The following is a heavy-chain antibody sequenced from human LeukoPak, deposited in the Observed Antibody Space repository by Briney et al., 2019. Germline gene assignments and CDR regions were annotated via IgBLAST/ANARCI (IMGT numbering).Heavy chain of an antibody. CDR2: IKSKTDGGTT. D-gene: IGHD3-3*01. V-gene: IGHV3-15*01. J-gene: IGHJ4*02. CDR3: TPTYYDFWSGYYPDFDY. CDR1: GFTFSNAW. Sequence: GGSLRLSCAASGFTFSNAWMSWVRQAPGKGLEWVGRIKSKTDGGTTDYAAPVKGRFTISRDDSKNTLYLQMNSLKTEDTAVYYCTPTYYDFWSGYYPDFDYWGQGTLVTVSS.